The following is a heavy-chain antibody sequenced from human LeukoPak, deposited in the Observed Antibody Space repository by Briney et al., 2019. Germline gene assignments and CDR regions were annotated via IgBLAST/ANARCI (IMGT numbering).Heavy chain of an antibody. J-gene: IGHJ6*02. CDR2: VYYSGSI. Sequence: SETLSLTCTVSGGSIRSYYCSWIRQPPGKGLEWVGYVYYSGSISYNPSLKSRVTISVDASKNQFSLKLSSVTAADTAVYYCARHFTGPGTYTPYFGMDVWGQGTTVTVSS. D-gene: IGHD3-16*01. CDR1: GGSIRSYY. CDR3: ARHFTGPGTYTPYFGMDV. V-gene: IGHV4-59*08.